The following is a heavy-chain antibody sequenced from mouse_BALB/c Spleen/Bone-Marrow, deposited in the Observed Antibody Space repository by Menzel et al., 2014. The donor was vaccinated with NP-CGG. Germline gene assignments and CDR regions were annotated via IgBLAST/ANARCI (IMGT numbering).Heavy chain of an antibody. V-gene: IGHV2-9*02. Sequence: QVQLKQSGPGLVAPSQSLSITCTVSGFSLTSYGVHWVRQPPGKGLEWLGVIWAGGSTNYNSALMSRLSISKDNSKSQVFLKMNSLQTDDTAMYYCARVIRYESCFDYWGQGTTLTVSS. CDR3: ARVIRYESCFDY. J-gene: IGHJ2*01. CDR2: IWAGGST. D-gene: IGHD2-14*01. CDR1: GFSLTSYG.